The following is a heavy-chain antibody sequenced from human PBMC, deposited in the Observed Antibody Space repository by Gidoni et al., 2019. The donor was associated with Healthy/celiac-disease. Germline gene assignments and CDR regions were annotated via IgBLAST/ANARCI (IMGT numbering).Heavy chain of an antibody. V-gene: IGHV4-59*01. D-gene: IGHD2-2*01. J-gene: IGHJ5*02. Sequence: QVQLQESGPGLVKPSETLSLTCTVSGGSISSYYWSWIRQPPGKGLEWIGYIYYSGSTNYNPSLKSRVTISVDTSKNQFSLKLSSVTAADTAVYYCARVYCSSTSCYFEGDRNWAGHNWFDPWGQGTLVTVSS. CDR1: GGSISSYY. CDR2: IYYSGST. CDR3: ARVYCSSTSCYFEGDRNWAGHNWFDP.